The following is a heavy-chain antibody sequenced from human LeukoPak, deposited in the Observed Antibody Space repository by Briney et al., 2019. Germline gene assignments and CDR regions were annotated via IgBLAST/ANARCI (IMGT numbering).Heavy chain of an antibody. J-gene: IGHJ4*02. CDR1: GGSISSSSYY. CDR2: IYYSGST. D-gene: IGHD1-26*01. Sequence: PSETLSLTCTVSGGSISSSSYYWGWIRQPPGKGLEWIGSIYYSGSTYYNPSLKSRVTISVDTSKNQFSLKLSPVTAADTAVYYCARGEGLYSGSYYFDYWGQGTLVTVSS. CDR3: ARGEGLYSGSYYFDY. V-gene: IGHV4-39*07.